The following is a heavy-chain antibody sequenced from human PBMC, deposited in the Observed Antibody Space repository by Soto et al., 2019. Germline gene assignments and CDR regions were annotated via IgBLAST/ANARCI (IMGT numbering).Heavy chain of an antibody. D-gene: IGHD2-21*01. CDR3: ARIGVVPYYSYGMDV. CDR1: GFSLSNARIG. CDR2: IFSNDEK. V-gene: IGHV2-26*01. Sequence: QVTLKESGPVLVKPTETLTLTCTVSGFSLSNARIGVSWIRQPQGKALEWLSHIFSNDEKSYSTSLKSRITISKDTSKSQVVLTMTNMDPVDTATYYCARIGVVPYYSYGMDVWGQGTKVTVSS. J-gene: IGHJ6*02.